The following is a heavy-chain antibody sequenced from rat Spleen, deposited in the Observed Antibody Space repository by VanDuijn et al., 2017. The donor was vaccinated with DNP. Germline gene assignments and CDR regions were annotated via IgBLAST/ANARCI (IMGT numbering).Heavy chain of an antibody. V-gene: IGHV5-31*01. Sequence: EVLLVESDGGLVQPGRSLKLSCAASGFTLNTYWMTWIRQAPGKGLEWIASIINSGGNTYYPDSVKGRFTISRDDAKNSLYLQMNSLRSEDTATYYCTRQLGLDSGGQGVMVTVSS. J-gene: IGHJ2*01. CDR2: IINSGGNT. CDR1: GFTLNTYW. D-gene: IGHD5-1*01. CDR3: TRQLGLDS.